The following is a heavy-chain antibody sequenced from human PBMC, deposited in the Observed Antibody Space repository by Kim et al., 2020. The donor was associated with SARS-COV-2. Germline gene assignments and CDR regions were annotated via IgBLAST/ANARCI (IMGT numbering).Heavy chain of an antibody. CDR2: IYPDDSDT. D-gene: IGHD6-13*01. V-gene: IGHV5-51*01. CDR3: ARQGGATAGNLDH. J-gene: IGHJ5*02. CDR1: GYSFASYW. Sequence: GESLKISCKGSGYSFASYWIAWVRQMPGKGQEWMGIIYPDDSDTRYSPSFQGQVTMSADKSISTAYLQWSSLKASDNAIYYCARQGGATAGNLDHWGQGTLVTVSS.